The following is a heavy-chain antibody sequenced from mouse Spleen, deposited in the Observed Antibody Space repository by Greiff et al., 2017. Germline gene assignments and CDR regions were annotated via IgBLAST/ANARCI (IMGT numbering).Heavy chain of an antibody. Sequence: VQLQQSGAELVRPGSSVKLSCKASGYTFTSYWMDWVKQRPGQGLEWIGNIYPSDSETHYNQKFKDKATLTVDKSSSTAYMQLSSLTSEDSAVYYCARTNWDGGTFDYWGQGTTLTVSS. D-gene: IGHD4-1*02. J-gene: IGHJ2*01. CDR1: GYTFTSYW. CDR3: ARTNWDGGTFDY. CDR2: IYPSDSET. V-gene: IGHV1-61*01.